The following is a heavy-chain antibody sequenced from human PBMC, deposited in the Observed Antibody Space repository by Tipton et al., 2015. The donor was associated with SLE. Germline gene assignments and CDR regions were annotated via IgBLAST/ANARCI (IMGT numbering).Heavy chain of an antibody. CDR2: IYYSGGT. CDR3: ARDYSYDAFDI. J-gene: IGHJ3*02. D-gene: IGHD5-18*01. V-gene: IGHV4-31*03. CDR1: GGSISSGGYY. Sequence: TLSLTCTVSGGSISSGGYYWSWIRQHPGKGLEWIGYIYYSGGTYYNPSLKSRVTISVDTSKNQFSLKPSSVTAADTAVYYCARDYSYDAFDIWGQGTMVTVSS.